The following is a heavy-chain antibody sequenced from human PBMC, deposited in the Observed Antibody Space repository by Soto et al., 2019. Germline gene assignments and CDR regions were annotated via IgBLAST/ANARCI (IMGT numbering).Heavy chain of an antibody. CDR3: ARDGLPSFDGLDI. Sequence: QVQLVQSGTEVKKPGASVKVSCKACGYTFTSYGYSWVRQAPGQGLEWMGWVSGYNGNTNYAQNLRGRVTMTTDTSTTTAYMELRSLRSDDTAVYYCARDGLPSFDGLDIWGQGTMVTVSS. J-gene: IGHJ3*02. V-gene: IGHV1-18*01. CDR2: VSGYNGNT. CDR1: GYTFTSYG. D-gene: IGHD3-10*01.